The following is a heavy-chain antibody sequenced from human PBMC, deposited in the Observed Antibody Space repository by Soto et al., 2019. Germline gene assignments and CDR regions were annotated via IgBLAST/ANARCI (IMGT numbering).Heavy chain of an antibody. J-gene: IGHJ5*02. CDR2: FSAYNGNT. Sequence: QVQLVQSGAEVKKPGASVKVSCKASGYTFTSYGISWVRQAPGQGLEWMGWFSAYNGNTNYAQKLQGRVTMTTDTSTSTAYMELRRLRSDDTAVYYCAIDQEPAAVGPNWFDPWGQGTLVTVSS. V-gene: IGHV1-18*01. D-gene: IGHD2-2*01. CDR3: AIDQEPAAVGPNWFDP. CDR1: GYTFTSYG.